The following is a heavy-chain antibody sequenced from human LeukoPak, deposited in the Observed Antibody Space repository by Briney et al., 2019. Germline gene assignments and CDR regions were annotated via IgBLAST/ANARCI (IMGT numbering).Heavy chain of an antibody. Sequence: GASVKVSCKASGYTFTSYGISWVRQAPGQGLEWMGRIIPIFGTANYAQKFKGRVTITTDESTSTAYMELSSLRSEDTAVYYCARDRSIVVVPAASYFDYWGQGTLVTVSS. V-gene: IGHV1-69*05. D-gene: IGHD2-2*01. CDR2: IIPIFGTA. J-gene: IGHJ4*02. CDR1: GYTFTSYG. CDR3: ARDRSIVVVPAASYFDY.